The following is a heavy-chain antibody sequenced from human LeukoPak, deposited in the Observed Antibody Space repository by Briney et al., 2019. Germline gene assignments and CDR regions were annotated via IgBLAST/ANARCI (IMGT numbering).Heavy chain of an antibody. J-gene: IGHJ5*02. CDR1: GYTFTSYA. CDR2: INAGNGNT. V-gene: IGHV1-3*01. Sequence: ASVKVSCKASGYTFTSYAMHWVRQAPGQRLEWMGWINAGNGNTKYSQKFQGRVTITRDTSAGTAYMELSSLRSEDTAVYYCARGPKYQPLNWFDPWGQGTLVTVSS. D-gene: IGHD2-2*01. CDR3: ARGPKYQPLNWFDP.